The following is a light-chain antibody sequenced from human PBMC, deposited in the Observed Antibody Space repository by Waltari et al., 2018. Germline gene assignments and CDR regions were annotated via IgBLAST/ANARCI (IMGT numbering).Light chain of an antibody. V-gene: IGKV3-11*01. J-gene: IGKJ1*01. CDR3: QQRSKGPWA. Sequence: EIVLTQSPATLSLSPGNRATLSCRASQSVSSSLAWYQHKPGQAPRLLIYDASISVTAIPSRSIGSGSGKDFTLSISRIGPEDIGVYYCQQRSKGPWAFGQGTKVELK. CDR2: DAS. CDR1: QSVSSS.